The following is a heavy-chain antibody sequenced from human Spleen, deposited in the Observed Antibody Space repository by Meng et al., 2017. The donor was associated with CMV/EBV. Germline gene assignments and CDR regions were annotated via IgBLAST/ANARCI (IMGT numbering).Heavy chain of an antibody. CDR2: IYRDGRT. Sequence: ETLSLTCAASGFTVSSNYMSWVRQAPGKGLEWVSVIYRDGRTYSADSVKGRFTISRDNSKNTLYLQMNSLRAEDTAVYYCARVQYNILTGYVDCWGQGTLVTVSS. V-gene: IGHV3-53*01. CDR3: ARVQYNILTGYVDC. J-gene: IGHJ4*02. CDR1: GFTVSSNY. D-gene: IGHD3-9*01.